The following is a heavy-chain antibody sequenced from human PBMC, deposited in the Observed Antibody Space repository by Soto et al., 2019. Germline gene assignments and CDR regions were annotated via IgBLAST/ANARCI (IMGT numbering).Heavy chain of an antibody. CDR1: GFTFSSYA. CDR2: IWYDGSNK. D-gene: IGHD3-16*02. CDR3: ARLDDYVWGSYRHLGMDV. V-gene: IGHV3-33*08. J-gene: IGHJ6*02. Sequence: QVQLVESGGGVVQPGRSLRLSCAASGFTFSSYAMHWVRQAPGKGLEWVAVIWYDGSNKYYADSVKGRFTISRDNSKNTLYLQMNSLRAEDTAVYYCARLDDYVWGSYRHLGMDVWGQGTTVTVSS.